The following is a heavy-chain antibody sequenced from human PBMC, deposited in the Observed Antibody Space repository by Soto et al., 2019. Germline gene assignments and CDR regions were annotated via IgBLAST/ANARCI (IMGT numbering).Heavy chain of an antibody. D-gene: IGHD3-3*01. V-gene: IGHV1-3*01. CDR2: INAGNGNT. Sequence: ASVKVSCKASGYTFTSYAMHWVRQAPGQRLEWMGWINAGNGNTKYSQKFQGRVTITRDTSASTAYMELSSLRSEDTAVYYCASIDFGVVSFDYWGQGTLVTVSS. CDR1: GYTFTSYA. CDR3: ASIDFGVVSFDY. J-gene: IGHJ4*02.